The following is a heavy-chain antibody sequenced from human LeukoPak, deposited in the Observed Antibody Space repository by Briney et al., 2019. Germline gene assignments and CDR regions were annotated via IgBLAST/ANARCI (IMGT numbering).Heavy chain of an antibody. CDR3: ARGKIVLAAAGPPDY. CDR1: GFTFSSYS. D-gene: IGHD6-13*01. J-gene: IGHJ4*02. Sequence: GGSLRLSCAASGFTFSSYSMNWVRQAPGKGLEGVSSISSSSSYIYYADSVKGRFTISRDNAKTSLYLQMNSLRAEDTAVYYCARGKIVLAAAGPPDYWGQGTLVTVSS. CDR2: ISSSSSYI. V-gene: IGHV3-21*01.